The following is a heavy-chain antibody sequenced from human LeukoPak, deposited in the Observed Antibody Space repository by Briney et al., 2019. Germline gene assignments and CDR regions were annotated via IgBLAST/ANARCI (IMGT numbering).Heavy chain of an antibody. Sequence: QPGGSLRLXCAASGFTFSSYEMNWVRQVPGKGLEWVSYISSSDNTIHYADSVKGRFTISRDNAKNSLYLQMNSLRAEDTAVYYCARDINWVGGYWGQGTLVTVSS. CDR3: ARDINWVGGY. V-gene: IGHV3-48*03. CDR2: ISSSDNTI. CDR1: GFTFSSYE. J-gene: IGHJ4*02. D-gene: IGHD7-27*01.